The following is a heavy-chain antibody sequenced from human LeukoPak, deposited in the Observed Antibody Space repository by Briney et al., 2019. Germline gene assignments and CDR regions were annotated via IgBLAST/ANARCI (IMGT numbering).Heavy chain of an antibody. D-gene: IGHD2-2*01. CDR1: GGTFSSYA. Sequence: SVKVSCKASGGTFSSYALSWVRQAPGQGLEWMGGNIPIFGTANYAQKFQGRVTITADESTSTAYMELSSLRSEDTAVYYCAGAQYCSSSCYGSDAFVIWGQGTMVTVSS. CDR2: NIPIFGTA. J-gene: IGHJ3*02. V-gene: IGHV1-69*13. CDR3: AGAQYCSSSCYGSDAFVI.